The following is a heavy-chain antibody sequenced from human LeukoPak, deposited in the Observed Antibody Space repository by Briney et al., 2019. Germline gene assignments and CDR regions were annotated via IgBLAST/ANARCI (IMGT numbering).Heavy chain of an antibody. CDR3: ARGSSSGLIFFDY. D-gene: IGHD6-6*01. J-gene: IGHJ4*02. Sequence: PGGSLRLSCAASGFTFSSYDMHWVRQATGKGLEWVSAIGTAGDTYYPGSVKGRFTISRENAKNSSYLQMNSLRAGDTAVYYCARGSSSGLIFFDYWGQGTLVTVSS. CDR2: IGTAGDT. CDR1: GFTFSSYD. V-gene: IGHV3-13*01.